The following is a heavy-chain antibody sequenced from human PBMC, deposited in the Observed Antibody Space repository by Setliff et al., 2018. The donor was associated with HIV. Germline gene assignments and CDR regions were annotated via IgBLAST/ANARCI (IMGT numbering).Heavy chain of an antibody. CDR1: GGSISSYY. Sequence: SETLSLTCAVSGGSISSYYWSWIRQSPEKGLEWIGYIYHSGITSYNPSLKSRVTMSMDMSKNLFSLNLSSVTAADSAVYYCARIAWKQGAVGSFCDYWGQGGLVTVSS. CDR3: ARIAWKQGAVGSFCDY. CDR2: IYHSGIT. J-gene: IGHJ4*02. V-gene: IGHV4-59*01. D-gene: IGHD3-10*01.